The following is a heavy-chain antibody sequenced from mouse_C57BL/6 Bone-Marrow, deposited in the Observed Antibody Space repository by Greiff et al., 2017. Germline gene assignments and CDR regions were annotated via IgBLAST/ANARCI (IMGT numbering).Heavy chain of an antibody. CDR1: GYTFTSYW. J-gene: IGHJ4*01. V-gene: IGHV1-55*01. Sequence: VQLKQPGAELVKPGASVKMSCKASGYTFTSYWITWVKPRPGQGLEWIGDIYPGSGSTNYNEKFKSKATLTVDTSSSTAYMQLSSLTSEDSAVYYCAREDDYSNYLYYAKDYWGQGTSVTVSS. CDR2: IYPGSGST. CDR3: AREDDYSNYLYYAKDY. D-gene: IGHD2-5*01.